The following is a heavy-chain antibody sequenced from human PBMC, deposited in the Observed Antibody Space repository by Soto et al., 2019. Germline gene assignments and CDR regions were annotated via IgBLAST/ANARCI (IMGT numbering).Heavy chain of an antibody. CDR1: GFTFSSYS. D-gene: IGHD6-6*01. CDR3: ARAKGQLANYYYDGLDV. CDR2: FSTSSSYM. J-gene: IGHJ6*02. Sequence: EVQLVESGGGLVKPGGSLRLSCAASGFTFSSYSMNWVRQAPGKGLEWVSSFSTSSSYMYYADSVRGRFTISGDNAKNSLYMQMTSLRAEDTAVYYCARAKGQLANYYYDGLDVWGQGTTVTVSS. V-gene: IGHV3-21*01.